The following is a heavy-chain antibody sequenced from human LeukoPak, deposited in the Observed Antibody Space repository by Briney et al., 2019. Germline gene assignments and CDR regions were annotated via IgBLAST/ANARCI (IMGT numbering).Heavy chain of an antibody. CDR2: IKQDGSEK. Sequence: GGSLRLSCAASGFTFSSYAMSWVRQAPGKGLEWVANIKQDGSEKYYVDSVKGRFTISRDNAKNSLYLQMNSLRAEDTAVYYCARGYGNYGYWGQGTLVTVSS. CDR3: ARGYGNYGY. D-gene: IGHD4-11*01. CDR1: GFTFSSYA. V-gene: IGHV3-7*01. J-gene: IGHJ4*02.